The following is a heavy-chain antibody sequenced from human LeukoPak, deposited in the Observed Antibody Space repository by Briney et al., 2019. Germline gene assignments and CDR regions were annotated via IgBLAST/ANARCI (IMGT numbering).Heavy chain of an antibody. Sequence: GGSLRLSCAASGFTFSSYAMSWVRQAPGKGLEWVSVMYSGGSTYYADSVKGRFTISRDHSKNTLYLQMNSLRAEDTAVYYCAKGLYASSSDYLDYWGQGTLVTVSS. CDR1: GFTFSSYA. CDR3: AKGLYASSSDYLDY. D-gene: IGHD6-6*01. CDR2: MYSGGST. J-gene: IGHJ4*02. V-gene: IGHV3-23*03.